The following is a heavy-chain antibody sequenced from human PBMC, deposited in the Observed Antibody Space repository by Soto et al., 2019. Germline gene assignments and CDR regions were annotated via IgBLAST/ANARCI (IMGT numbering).Heavy chain of an antibody. CDR1: GFTFSSYA. CDR3: ARGQLLPVGWFDP. D-gene: IGHD2-2*01. Sequence: QVQLVESGGGVVQPGRSLRLSCAASGFTFSSYAMHWVRQAPGKGLEGEAVISYDGSNKYYADSVKGRFTISRDNSKNTLYLQMNSLRAEDTAVYYCARGQLLPVGWFDPWGQGTLVTVSS. CDR2: ISYDGSNK. V-gene: IGHV3-30-3*01. J-gene: IGHJ5*02.